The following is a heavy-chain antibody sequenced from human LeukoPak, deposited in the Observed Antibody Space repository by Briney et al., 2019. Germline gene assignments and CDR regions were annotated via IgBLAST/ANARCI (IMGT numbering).Heavy chain of an antibody. Sequence: SETLSFTCAVYGGSFSGYYWSWIRQPPGKGLEWTGEINHSGSTNYNPSLKSRVTISVDTSKNQFSLKLSSVTAADTAVYYCARQTGSGLFILPGGQGTLVTVSS. CDR2: INHSGST. J-gene: IGHJ4*02. D-gene: IGHD3/OR15-3a*01. V-gene: IGHV4-34*01. CDR3: ARQTGSGLFILP. CDR1: GGSFSGYY.